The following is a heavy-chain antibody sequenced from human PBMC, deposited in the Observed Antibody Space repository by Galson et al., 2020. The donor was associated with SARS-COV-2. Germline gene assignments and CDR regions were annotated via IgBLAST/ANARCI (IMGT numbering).Heavy chain of an antibody. CDR2: ISYDGSSK. CDR1: GFTFTNYA. V-gene: IGHV3-30*01. Sequence: GESLKISCAASGFTFTNYAMHWVRQAPGKGLEWVAIISYDGSSKFYADSVKGRFTISRDNSKNTLSLQMNSLRAEDTAVYYCARDGIQMWTGFNQKYYFDYWGQGSLVTVSS. CDR3: ARDGIQMWTGFNQKYYFDY. J-gene: IGHJ4*02. D-gene: IGHD3-9*01.